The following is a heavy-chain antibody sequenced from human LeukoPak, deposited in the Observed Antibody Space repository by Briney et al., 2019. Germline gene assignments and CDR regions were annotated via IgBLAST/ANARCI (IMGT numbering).Heavy chain of an antibody. D-gene: IGHD3-10*01. Sequence: GGSLRLSCAASGFTFSNYAMHWVRQAPGKGLDRVAFISNDGSDKYYADSVKGRFTISRDNSKNTLYLQMNSLRPEDAAVYYCAKDEPESYSPSDYWGQGTLVTVSS. CDR3: AKDEPESYSPSDY. CDR2: ISNDGSDK. CDR1: GFTFSNYA. V-gene: IGHV3-30*04. J-gene: IGHJ4*02.